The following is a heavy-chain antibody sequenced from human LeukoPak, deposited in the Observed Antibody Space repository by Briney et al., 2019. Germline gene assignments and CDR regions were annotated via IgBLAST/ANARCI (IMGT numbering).Heavy chain of an antibody. V-gene: IGHV1-69*13. J-gene: IGHJ3*02. Sequence: SVKVSCKASGGTFSSYAISWVRQAPGQGLEWMGGIIPTFGTANYAQKFQGRVTITADESTSTAYMELSSLRSEDTAVYYCARDQWEMARISGAFDIWGQGTMVTVSS. D-gene: IGHD5-24*01. CDR3: ARDQWEMARISGAFDI. CDR2: IIPTFGTA. CDR1: GGTFSSYA.